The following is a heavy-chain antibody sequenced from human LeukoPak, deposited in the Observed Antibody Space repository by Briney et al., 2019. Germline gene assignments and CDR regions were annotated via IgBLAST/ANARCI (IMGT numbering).Heavy chain of an antibody. CDR3: ARLEIVVVPAAIDY. Sequence: SETLSLTCTVSGGSISSSSYYWGWIRQPPGKGLEWIGSIYYSGSTYCNPSLKSRVTISVDTSKNQFSLKLSSVTAADTAVYYCARLEIVVVPAAIDYWGQGTLVTVSS. V-gene: IGHV4-39*01. CDR1: GGSISSSSYY. D-gene: IGHD2-2*03. J-gene: IGHJ4*02. CDR2: IYYSGST.